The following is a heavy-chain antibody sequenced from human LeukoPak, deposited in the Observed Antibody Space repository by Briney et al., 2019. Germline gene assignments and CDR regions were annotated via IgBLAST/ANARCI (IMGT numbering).Heavy chain of an antibody. CDR3: VRTHSSGYYYFDS. CDR1: GFTFSSYG. J-gene: IGHJ4*02. V-gene: IGHV3-23*01. Sequence: PGGSLRVYCVVSGFTFSSYGMSWLRQAPGKGLEWVSAISGSGGSTFYTDPVKGRFTISRDNAKNTLYLQMNSLRVEDEAVYYCVRTHSSGYYYFDSWGQGTMVTVSS. CDR2: ISGSGGST. D-gene: IGHD3-22*01.